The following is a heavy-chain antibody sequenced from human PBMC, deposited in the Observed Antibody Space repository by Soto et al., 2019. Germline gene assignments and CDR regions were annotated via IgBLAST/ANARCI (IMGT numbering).Heavy chain of an antibody. CDR1: GFTFSDYA. CDR3: AKGGRQWLVTSDFNY. J-gene: IGHJ4*02. D-gene: IGHD6-19*01. Sequence: VQLVESGGGVVQPGRSLRLSCAASGFTFSDYAMHWVRQAPGKGLEWVAVVSHDGRNTHYADSVKGRFTISRDSSKNAGSLEMTSLRAAATAVYYCAKGGRQWLVTSDFNYWGQGALVTVSS. CDR2: VSHDGRNT. V-gene: IGHV3-30*18.